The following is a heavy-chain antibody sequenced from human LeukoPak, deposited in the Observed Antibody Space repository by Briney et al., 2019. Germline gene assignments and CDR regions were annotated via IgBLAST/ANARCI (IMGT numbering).Heavy chain of an antibody. Sequence: GGSLRLSCAVSGITLSNYGMSWLRQAPGKGLEWVADISGSGGGTTYADSGKGRFTISRDNAKNTLYLQMNSLRAEDTAVYFCAKRGVVIRVILVGFHKEAYYFDSWGQGALVTVSS. CDR2: ISGSGGGT. CDR1: GITLSNYG. V-gene: IGHV3-23*01. D-gene: IGHD3-22*01. CDR3: AKRGVVIRVILVGFHKEAYYFDS. J-gene: IGHJ4*02.